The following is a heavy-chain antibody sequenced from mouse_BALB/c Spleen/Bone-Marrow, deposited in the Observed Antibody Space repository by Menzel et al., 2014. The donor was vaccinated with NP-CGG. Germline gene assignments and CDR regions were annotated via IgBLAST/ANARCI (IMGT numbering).Heavy chain of an antibody. J-gene: IGHJ4*01. CDR2: IDPANGNT. V-gene: IGHV14-3*02. D-gene: IGHD2-4*01. CDR1: GFNIKDTY. Sequence: EVQLQQSGAELVKPGASVKLSCTASGFNIKDTYMHWVKQRPEQGLEWIGRIDPANGNTKYDPKFQDKATITTDTSSNTAYLQLSSLTSEDTAVYYCARDDYDDYYAMDYWGRGTSVTVSS. CDR3: ARDDYDDYYAMDY.